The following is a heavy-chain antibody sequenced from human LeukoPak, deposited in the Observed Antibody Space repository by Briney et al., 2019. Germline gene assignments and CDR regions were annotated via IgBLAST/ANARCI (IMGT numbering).Heavy chain of an antibody. Sequence: GGSLRLSCAASGFIFSNYWVSWVRQAPGKGLEWVANIKEDGSEKYYVDSVKGRFTISRDNTKNSLYLQMDSLRAEDTAVYHCALLHQWLIRDYWGQGTLVTVSS. CDR2: IKEDGSEK. CDR3: ALLHQWLIRDY. V-gene: IGHV3-7*01. J-gene: IGHJ4*02. CDR1: GFIFSNYW. D-gene: IGHD6-19*01.